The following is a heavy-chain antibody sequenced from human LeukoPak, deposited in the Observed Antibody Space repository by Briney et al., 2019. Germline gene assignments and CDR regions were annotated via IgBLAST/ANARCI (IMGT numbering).Heavy chain of an antibody. Sequence: SQTLSLTCTVSGGSISSGGYYWSWIRQHPGKGLEWIGYIYYSGSTYYNPSLKSRVTISVDTSKNQFSLKLSSVTAADTAVYYCASGYCSGGSCYSEFPFDYWGQETLVTVSS. CDR3: ASGYCSGGSCYSEFPFDY. CDR2: IYYSGST. V-gene: IGHV4-30-4*08. D-gene: IGHD2-15*01. J-gene: IGHJ4*02. CDR1: GGSISSGGYY.